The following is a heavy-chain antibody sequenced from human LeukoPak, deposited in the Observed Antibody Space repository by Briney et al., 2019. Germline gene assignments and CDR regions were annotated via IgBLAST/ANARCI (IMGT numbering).Heavy chain of an antibody. CDR3: ARNLGGSSWVFDY. V-gene: IGHV4-4*02. CDR2: VYHSGST. Sequence: SETLSLTCAVSGDSISTNHWWSWVRQPPGKGLEWIGEVYHSGSTNYNPSLKSRVTISVDKSKNLFSLKLSSVTAADTAVYYCARNLGGSSWVFDYWGQGTLVTVSS. J-gene: IGHJ4*02. CDR1: GDSISTNHW. D-gene: IGHD6-13*01.